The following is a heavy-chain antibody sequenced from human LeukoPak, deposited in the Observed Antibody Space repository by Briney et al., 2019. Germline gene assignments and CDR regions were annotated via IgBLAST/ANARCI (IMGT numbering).Heavy chain of an antibody. J-gene: IGHJ4*02. D-gene: IGHD1-26*01. CDR3: AKAIWASTVGVAGIFFDY. CDR2: ISGSGDST. CDR1: AFTFRRYA. Sequence: PGGSLRLSCVASAFTFRRYAMSWVRQAPGKGLEWVSTISGSGDSTDYADSVKGRLAISRDNSKNTVYLQMNSLRVEDTAVYYCAKAIWASTVGVAGIFFDYWGQGILVTVSS. V-gene: IGHV3-23*01.